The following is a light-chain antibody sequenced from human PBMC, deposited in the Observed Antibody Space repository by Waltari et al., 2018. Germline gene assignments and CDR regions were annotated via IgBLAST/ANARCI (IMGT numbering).Light chain of an antibody. CDR2: RAG. CDR3: QQYKNYPVT. V-gene: IGKV1-5*03. J-gene: IGKJ2*01. Sequence: DIQMTQSPSTLSASVGDKVTITCRASQNIDYSLAWFQQSPGKPPGVLIDRAGSLESGVPLRFSGSGSGTEFTLTITNLQPDDFATYYCQQYKNYPVTFGQGTKLEIK. CDR1: QNIDYS.